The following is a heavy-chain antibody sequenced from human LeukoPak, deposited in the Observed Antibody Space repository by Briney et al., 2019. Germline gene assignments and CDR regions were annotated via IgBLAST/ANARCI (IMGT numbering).Heavy chain of an antibody. D-gene: IGHD5-24*01. V-gene: IGHV3-48*03. Sequence: KPGGSLRLSCAASGFTFSSYEMNWVRQAPGKGLEWVSCISSSGSTIYYADSVKGRFTISRDNAKNSLYLQMNSLRAEDTAVYYCARGPLGWLQLSFDYWGQGTLVTVSS. CDR3: ARGPLGWLQLSFDY. CDR1: GFTFSSYE. J-gene: IGHJ4*02. CDR2: ISSSGSTI.